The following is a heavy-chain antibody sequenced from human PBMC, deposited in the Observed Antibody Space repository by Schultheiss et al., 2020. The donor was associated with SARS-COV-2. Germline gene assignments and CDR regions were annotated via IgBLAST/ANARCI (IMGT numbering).Heavy chain of an antibody. CDR2: MNPNSGNT. CDR1: GYTFTGYY. D-gene: IGHD2-2*01. CDR3: ARNVVPAAIGYYYYYGMDV. Sequence: ASVKVSCKASGYTFTGYYMHWVRQAPGQGLEWMGWMNPNSGNTGYAQKFQERVTITRDTSISTAYMELSRLRSDDTAVYYCARNVVPAAIGYYYYYGMDVWGQGTTVTVSS. V-gene: IGHV1-2*02. J-gene: IGHJ6*02.